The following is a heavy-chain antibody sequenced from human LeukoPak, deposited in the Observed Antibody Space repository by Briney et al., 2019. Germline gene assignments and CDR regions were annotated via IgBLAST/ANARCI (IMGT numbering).Heavy chain of an antibody. D-gene: IGHD6-13*01. V-gene: IGHV1-2*06. J-gene: IGHJ1*01. CDR3: ARGPYSSSWAEYFQH. Sequence: ASVKVSCKASGYTFTGYYMHWVRQAPGQGLEWMGRINPNSGGTNYAQKFQGRVTMTRDTSISTAYMELSRLRFDDTAVYYCARGPYSSSWAEYFQHWGQGTLVTVSS. CDR2: INPNSGGT. CDR1: GYTFTGYY.